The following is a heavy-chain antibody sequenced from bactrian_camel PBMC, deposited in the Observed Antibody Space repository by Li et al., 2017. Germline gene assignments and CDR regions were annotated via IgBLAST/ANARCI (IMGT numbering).Heavy chain of an antibody. CDR3: AEGRGSRGEHCYSLNY. CDR2: IARYSV. CDR1: YSISRYW. J-gene: IGHJ4*01. Sequence: HVQLVESGGGSVQPGGSLRLSCTYSISRYWIGWFRQSPGKEREGVAAIARYSVVYADSVRGRFTISQDSARNTVYLQINNLQPEDTATYYCAEGRGSRGEHCYSLNYWGQGPRSPS. D-gene: IGHD6*01. V-gene: IGHV3S1*01.